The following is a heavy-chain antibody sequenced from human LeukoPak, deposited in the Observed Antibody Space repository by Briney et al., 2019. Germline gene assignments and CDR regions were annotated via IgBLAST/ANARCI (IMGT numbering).Heavy chain of an antibody. CDR3: ARHRPYYYDSSPGFDP. Sequence: SETLSLTCTVSGGSISSYYWSWIRQPPGKGLEWIGYIYYSGSTNYNPSLKSRVTISVDTSKNQFSLKLSSVTAADTAVYYCARHRPYYYDSSPGFDPWGQGTLVTVSS. CDR2: IYYSGST. D-gene: IGHD3-22*01. V-gene: IGHV4-59*08. J-gene: IGHJ5*02. CDR1: GGSISSYY.